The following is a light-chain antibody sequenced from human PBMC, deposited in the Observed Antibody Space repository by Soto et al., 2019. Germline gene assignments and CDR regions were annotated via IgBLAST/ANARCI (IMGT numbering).Light chain of an antibody. CDR2: STS. CDR1: TGAVTSGHY. Sequence: QAVVPQEPSLTVSPGGTVTLTCASSTGAVTSGHYPNWIQQKPGQTPMALIHSTSTKHSWTPARFSGSLLGDKAALTLSGVQPEDEAEYYCLLYYAGVQVFGGGTKLTVL. J-gene: IGLJ3*02. CDR3: LLYYAGVQV. V-gene: IGLV7-43*01.